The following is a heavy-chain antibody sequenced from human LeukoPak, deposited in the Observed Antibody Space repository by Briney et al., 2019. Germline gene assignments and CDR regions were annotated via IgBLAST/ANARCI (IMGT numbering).Heavy chain of an antibody. CDR1: GGSFSGYY. D-gene: IGHD3-16*02. CDR3: ARHSYDYVWGSYRYSGTSGYFDY. V-gene: IGHV4-34*01. J-gene: IGHJ4*02. Sequence: KPSETLSLTCAVYGGSFSGYYWSWIRQPPGKGLEWIGEINHSGSTNYNPSLKSRVTISVDTSKNQFSLKLSCVTAADTAVYYCARHSYDYVWGSYRYSGTSGYFDYWGQGTLVTVSS. CDR2: INHSGST.